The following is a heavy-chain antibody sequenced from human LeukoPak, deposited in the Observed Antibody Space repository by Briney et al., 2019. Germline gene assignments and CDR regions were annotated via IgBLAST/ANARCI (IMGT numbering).Heavy chain of an antibody. Sequence: ASVKVSCKASGYIFTSYDINWVRQATGQGLEWMGWMNPNSGNTGYAQKFQGRVTMTRNTSISTAYMELSSLRSEDTAVYYCARAGGPQWLSPFYYYYMDVWGKGTTVTVSS. CDR3: ARAGGPQWLSPFYYYYMDV. CDR1: GYIFTSYD. CDR2: MNPNSGNT. D-gene: IGHD3-22*01. V-gene: IGHV1-8*01. J-gene: IGHJ6*03.